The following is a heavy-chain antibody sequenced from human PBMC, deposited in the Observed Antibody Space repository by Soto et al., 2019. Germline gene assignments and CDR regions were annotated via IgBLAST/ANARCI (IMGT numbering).Heavy chain of an antibody. CDR1: GFTFSSYS. D-gene: IGHD1-1*01. Sequence: GGSLRLSCAASGFTFSSYSMNWVRQAPGKGLEWVSSISSSSSNIYYADSVKGRFTISRDNAKNSLYLQMNSLRAEDTAVYYCARSGDTSGNYEKYYFDYWGQGTLVTVSS. V-gene: IGHV3-21*01. CDR3: ARSGDTSGNYEKYYFDY. J-gene: IGHJ4*02. CDR2: ISSSSSNI.